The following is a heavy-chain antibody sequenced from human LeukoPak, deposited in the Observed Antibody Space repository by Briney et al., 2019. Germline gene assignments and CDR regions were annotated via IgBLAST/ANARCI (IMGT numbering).Heavy chain of an antibody. D-gene: IGHD6-13*01. Sequence: PGGSLRLSCAASGFTFSSLWMSWVRQAPGKGLEWVANTNQAGSEKHYVDSVKGRFTISRDTAKSSLYLQMNSLRAEDTAVYYCARDGTAAGLYFDYWGQGTLVTVSS. CDR1: GFTFSSLW. J-gene: IGHJ4*02. CDR3: ARDGTAAGLYFDY. V-gene: IGHV3-7*01. CDR2: TNQAGSEK.